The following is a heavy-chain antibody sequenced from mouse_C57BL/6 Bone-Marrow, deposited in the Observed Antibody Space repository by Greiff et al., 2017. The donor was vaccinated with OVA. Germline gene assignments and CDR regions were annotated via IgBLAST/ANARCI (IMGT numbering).Heavy chain of an antibody. D-gene: IGHD2-2*01. J-gene: IGHJ3*01. Sequence: EVQLVESGGGLVQPKGSLKLSCAASGFTFNTYAMHWVRQAPGKGLEWVARIRSKSSNYATYYADFVKDRFTISRADSQRMLDRQLKNLKTEMTAMYCHVRGGYDEGFAYWGQGTLVTVSA. CDR2: IRSKSSNYAT. CDR1: GFTFNTYA. CDR3: VRGGYDEGFAY. V-gene: IGHV10-3*01.